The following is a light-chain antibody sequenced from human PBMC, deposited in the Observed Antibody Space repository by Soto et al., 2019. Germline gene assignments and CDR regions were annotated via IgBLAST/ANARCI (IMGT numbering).Light chain of an antibody. V-gene: IGKV3-20*01. Sequence: EIVLTQSPGTLSLSPGERATLSCRASQSVSSSYLAWYQQKPGQAPRLLIYGASSRATGIPDRFSGSGSGTDFTLTISRLEAEDFAVYYCQQYGSSPPWTCGQGNKVEIK. CDR2: GAS. J-gene: IGKJ1*01. CDR3: QQYGSSPPWT. CDR1: QSVSSSY.